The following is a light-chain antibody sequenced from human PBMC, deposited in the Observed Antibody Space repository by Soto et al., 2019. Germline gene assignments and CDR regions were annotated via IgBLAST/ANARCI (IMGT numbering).Light chain of an antibody. V-gene: IGKV3-20*01. CDR2: GAS. CDR1: QSVSNNY. CDR3: QQYGSSLALT. Sequence: EIVLTQSPGTQSLSPGERATLSCRASQSVSNNYLAWYQQKPGQAPRLLIYGASSRATGTPDRCSGSGSGTDFTLTISRLEPEDFAVYYCQQYGSSLALTFGGGTKVDIK. J-gene: IGKJ4*01.